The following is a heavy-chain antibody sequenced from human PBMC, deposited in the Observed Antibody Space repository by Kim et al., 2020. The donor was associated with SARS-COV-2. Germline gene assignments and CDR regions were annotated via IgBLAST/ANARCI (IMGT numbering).Heavy chain of an antibody. CDR3: ARAPTYYYDRYDY. Sequence: SETLSLTCTVSGGSISSGSYYWSWIRQPAGKGLEWIGRIYTSGSTNYNPSLKSRVTISVDTSKNQFSLKLSSVTAADTAVYYCARAPTYYYDRYDYWAREPWSPSPQ. CDR2: IYTSGST. CDR1: GGSISSGSYY. J-gene: IGHJ4*02. V-gene: IGHV4-61*02. D-gene: IGHD3-22*01.